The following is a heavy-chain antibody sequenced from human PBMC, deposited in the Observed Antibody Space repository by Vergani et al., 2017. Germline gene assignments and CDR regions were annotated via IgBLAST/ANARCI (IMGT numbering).Heavy chain of an antibody. D-gene: IGHD3-3*01. CDR2: IWYDGSNK. J-gene: IGHJ4*02. CDR3: AKEGSSGYYSY. V-gene: IGHV3-33*06. CDR1: GFTFSSYG. Sequence: QVQLVESGGGVVQPGRSLRLSCAASGFTFSSYGMHWVRQAPGKGLEWVAVIWYDGSNKYYADSVKGRFTISRDNSKNTLYLQMNSLRAEDTAVYYCAKEGSSGYYSYWGQGTLVTVSS.